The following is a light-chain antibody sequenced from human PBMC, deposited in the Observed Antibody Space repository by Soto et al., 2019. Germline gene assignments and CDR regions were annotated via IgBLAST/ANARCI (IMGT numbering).Light chain of an antibody. Sequence: QSVLTQPPSVSAAPGQKVTISCSGSSSNIGHNYVCWYQHLPGTAPELLIFDNDKRPSGIPDRFSGSKSGTSATLDITGLQAGDEADYYCGTWDSSLSVGLFGGGTKLTVL. CDR2: DND. CDR3: GTWDSSLSVGL. V-gene: IGLV1-51*01. J-gene: IGLJ2*01. CDR1: SSNIGHNY.